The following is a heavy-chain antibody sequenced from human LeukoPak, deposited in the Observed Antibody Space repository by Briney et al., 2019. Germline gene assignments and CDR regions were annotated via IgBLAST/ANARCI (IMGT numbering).Heavy chain of an antibody. Sequence: PGKSLRLSCAASGFTFSSYGMHWVRQAPGKGLEWVAVIWYAGSNKYYADSVKGRFTISRDNSKNTLYLQMNSLRAEDTAVYYCARADKAIDYWGQGTLVTVSS. V-gene: IGHV3-33*01. D-gene: IGHD1-26*01. J-gene: IGHJ4*02. CDR2: IWYAGSNK. CDR3: ARADKAIDY. CDR1: GFTFSSYG.